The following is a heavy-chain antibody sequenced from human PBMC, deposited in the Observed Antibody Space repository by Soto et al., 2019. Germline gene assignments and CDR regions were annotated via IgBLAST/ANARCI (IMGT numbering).Heavy chain of an antibody. D-gene: IGHD2-2*01. CDR3: ARDVVVVPAATFRYYSYYGMDV. J-gene: IGHJ6*02. CDR2: TYYRSKWYN. CDR1: GDSVSSNSAA. Sequence: PSQTLSLTCAISGDSVSSNSAAWNWIRQSPSRGLEWLGRTYYRSKWYNDYAVSVKSRITINPDTSKNQFSLQLNSVTPEDTAVYYCARDVVVVPAATFRYYSYYGMDVWGQGTTVTASS. V-gene: IGHV6-1*01.